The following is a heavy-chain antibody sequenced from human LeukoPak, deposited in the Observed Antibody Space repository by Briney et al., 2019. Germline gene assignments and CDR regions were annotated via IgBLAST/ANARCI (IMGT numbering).Heavy chain of an antibody. V-gene: IGHV3-30-3*01. D-gene: IGHD3-22*01. J-gene: IGHJ3*02. CDR3: ARVYYDGNRGAFDI. CDR1: GFTFSSYA. CDR2: ISYDGSSK. Sequence: GGSLRLSCAASGFTFSSYAMHWVRQAPGKGLEWVAVISYDGSSKYYADSVKGRFTISRDNSKNMLYLQMSSLRAEDRAVYYCARVYYDGNRGAFDIWGQGTMVTVS.